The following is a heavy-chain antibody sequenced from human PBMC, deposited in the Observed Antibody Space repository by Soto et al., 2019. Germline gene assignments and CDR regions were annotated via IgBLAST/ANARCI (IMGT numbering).Heavy chain of an antibody. CDR2: ISSSSSYI. V-gene: IGHV3-21*01. D-gene: IGHD6-19*01. CDR3: ARDRVAGTGEVDY. CDR1: GFTFSSYS. Sequence: EVQLVESGGGLVKPGGSLRLSCAASGFTFSSYSMNWVRQAPGKGLEWVSSISSSSSYIYYADSVKGRFTISRDNAKNSLYLQMNSLRGEDTAVYYCARDRVAGTGEVDYWGQGTLVTVSS. J-gene: IGHJ4*02.